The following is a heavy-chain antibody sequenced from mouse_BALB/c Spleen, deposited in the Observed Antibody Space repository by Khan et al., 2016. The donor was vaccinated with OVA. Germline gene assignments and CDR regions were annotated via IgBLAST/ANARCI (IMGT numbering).Heavy chain of an antibody. CDR1: GYAFSNYW. Sequence: QVQLMQSGAELVRPGSSMKISCKASGYAFSNYWMNWVKQGPGQGFEWIGQIYPGAGNTTYNGKFKDKVTLTSDKSSNTAYMQLHSLTSEDSAVYFCARSGYDFFAYWGQGTLVTVSA. CDR2: IYPGAGNT. D-gene: IGHD2-14*01. J-gene: IGHJ3*01. CDR3: ARSGYDFFAY. V-gene: IGHV1-80*01.